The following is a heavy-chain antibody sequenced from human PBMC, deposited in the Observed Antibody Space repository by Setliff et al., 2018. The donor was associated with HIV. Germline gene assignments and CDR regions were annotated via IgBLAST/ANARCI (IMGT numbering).Heavy chain of an antibody. CDR1: GGSISSYY. V-gene: IGHV4-4*09. CDR3: ARQEYYDILTGQKAFDI. J-gene: IGHJ3*02. CDR2: IYTSGST. Sequence: PSETLSLTCTVSGGSISSYYWSWIRQPPGKGLEWIGYIYTSGSTNYNPSLKSRVTISVDTSKNQFSLKLSSVTAADTAVYYCARQEYYDILTGQKAFDIRGQGTMVTVSS. D-gene: IGHD3-9*01.